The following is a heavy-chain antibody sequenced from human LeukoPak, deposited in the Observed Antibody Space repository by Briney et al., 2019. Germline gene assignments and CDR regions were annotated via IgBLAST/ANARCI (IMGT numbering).Heavy chain of an antibody. J-gene: IGHJ4*02. CDR2: ISGSGRST. CDR1: GGSISSYY. Sequence: PSETLSLTCTVSGGSISSYYWSWVRQAPGKGLEWVSGISGSGRSTYYADSVKGRFTISRDNSKNTLYLQMNSLRAEDTAVYYCAKGGAARPKIVWGQGTLVTVSS. CDR3: AKGGAARPKIV. D-gene: IGHD6-6*01. V-gene: IGHV3-23*01.